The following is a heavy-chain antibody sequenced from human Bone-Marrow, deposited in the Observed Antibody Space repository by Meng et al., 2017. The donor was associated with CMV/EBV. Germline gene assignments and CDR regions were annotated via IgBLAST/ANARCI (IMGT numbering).Heavy chain of an antibody. CDR1: GGFVSSGSYY. Sequence: SETLSLTCTASGGFVSSGSYYWSWIRQPPGKGLEWIGYIYYSGSTNYNPSLKSRVTISVDTSKNQFSLKLSSVTAADTAVYYCALAAAGTAPDYWGQGTLVTGSS. D-gene: IGHD6-13*01. CDR3: ALAAAGTAPDY. CDR2: IYYSGST. V-gene: IGHV4-61*01. J-gene: IGHJ4*02.